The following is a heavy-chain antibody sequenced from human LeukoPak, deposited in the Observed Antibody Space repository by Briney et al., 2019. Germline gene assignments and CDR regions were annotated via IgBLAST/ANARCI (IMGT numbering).Heavy chain of an antibody. CDR3: ARLLWFGELLTYYYYGMDV. V-gene: IGHV3-21*01. J-gene: IGHJ6*02. D-gene: IGHD3-10*01. CDR1: GFTFSSYA. CDR2: ISSSSSYI. Sequence: GGSLRLPCAASGFTFSSYAMSWVRQAPGKGLEWVSSISSSSSYIYYADSVKGRFTISRDNAKNSLYLQMNSLRAEDTAVYYCARLLWFGELLTYYYYGMDVWGQGTTVTVSS.